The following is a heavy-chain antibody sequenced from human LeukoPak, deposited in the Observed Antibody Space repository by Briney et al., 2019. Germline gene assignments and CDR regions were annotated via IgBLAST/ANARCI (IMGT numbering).Heavy chain of an antibody. CDR1: GFTFSGSA. CDR3: TRHSDSSAV. CDR2: IRSKANSYAT. Sequence: GGSMRLSCAASGFTFSGSAMHWVRQASGKGLEWVGRIRSKANSYATAYAASVKGRFTISRDDSKNTAYLQMNSLKTEDTDVYYCTRHSDSSAVGGQGTLVTVSS. J-gene: IGHJ4*02. D-gene: IGHD3-22*01. V-gene: IGHV3-73*01.